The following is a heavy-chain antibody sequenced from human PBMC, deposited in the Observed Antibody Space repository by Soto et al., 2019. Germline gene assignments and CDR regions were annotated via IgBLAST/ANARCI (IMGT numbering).Heavy chain of an antibody. J-gene: IGHJ5*02. CDR2: IYYSGST. CDR1: GGSISSGGYY. Sequence: SETLSLTCTVSGGSISSGGYYWSWIRQHPGKGLDWIGYIYYSGSTYYNPSLKSRVTMTEDTSTDTAYMELSSLRSEDTAVYYCATRLDCSGGSCYSGRNWFDPWGQGTLVTVSS. D-gene: IGHD2-15*01. V-gene: IGHV4-31*03. CDR3: ATRLDCSGGSCYSGRNWFDP.